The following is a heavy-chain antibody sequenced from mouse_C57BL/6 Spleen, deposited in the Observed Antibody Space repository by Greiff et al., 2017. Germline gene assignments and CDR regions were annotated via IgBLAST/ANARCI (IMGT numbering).Heavy chain of an antibody. Sequence: VQLQQSGPELVKPGASVKMSCKASGYTFTDYNMHWVKQSHGKSLEWIGYINPNNGGTSYNQKFKGKATLTVNTSSSTAYMELRSLTSEDSAVYYCARKGGTRGFDYWGQGTTLTVSS. J-gene: IGHJ2*01. V-gene: IGHV1-22*01. CDR1: GYTFTDYN. D-gene: IGHD3-3*01. CDR2: INPNNGGT. CDR3: ARKGGTRGFDY.